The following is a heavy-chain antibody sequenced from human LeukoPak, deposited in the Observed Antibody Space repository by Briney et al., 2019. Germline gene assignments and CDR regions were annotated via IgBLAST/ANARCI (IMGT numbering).Heavy chain of an antibody. Sequence: GGSLRLSCAASGFTFSSSWMSWVRQAPGQGLEWVSVINANGDNTNYADSVRGRFTISRDDSKSTLYLQMNSLRAEDTATYYCARDGRTTVTIDYWGQGTLVTVSS. D-gene: IGHD4-17*01. CDR1: GFTFSSSW. CDR2: INANGDNT. V-gene: IGHV3-23*01. CDR3: ARDGRTTVTIDY. J-gene: IGHJ4*02.